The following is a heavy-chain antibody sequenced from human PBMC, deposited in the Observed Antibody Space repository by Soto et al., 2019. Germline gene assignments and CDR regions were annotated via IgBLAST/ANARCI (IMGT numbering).Heavy chain of an antibody. J-gene: IGHJ5*02. Sequence: SETLSLTGAVSGGSISSSNWWSWVRQPPGKGLEWIGEIYHSGSTNYNPSLKSRVTISVDESNNQFSLELTSVTAADTAVYYCARDAPGSGFDPWGQGTLVTVSS. CDR3: ARDAPGSGFDP. V-gene: IGHV4-4*02. CDR2: IYHSGST. CDR1: GGSISSSNW.